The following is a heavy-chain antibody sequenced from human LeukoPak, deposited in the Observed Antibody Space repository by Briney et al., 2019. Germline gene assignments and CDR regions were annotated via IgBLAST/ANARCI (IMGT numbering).Heavy chain of an antibody. D-gene: IGHD2-8*01. Sequence: ASVKVSCKASGYTFSSYGIGWVRQAPGQGLEWMGWISGYNGNTNYAQMFQGRVTMTRDTSTSTVYMELSSLRSEDTAVYYCASGRYYLVYWGQGTLVTVSS. CDR3: ASGRYYLVY. J-gene: IGHJ4*02. CDR1: GYTFSSYG. V-gene: IGHV1-18*01. CDR2: ISGYNGNT.